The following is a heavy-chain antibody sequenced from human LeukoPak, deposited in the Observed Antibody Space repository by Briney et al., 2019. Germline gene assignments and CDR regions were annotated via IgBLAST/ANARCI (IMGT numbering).Heavy chain of an antibody. CDR3: ARDSGWGYYDSSGYYPKGNYFDY. J-gene: IGHJ4*02. Sequence: SETLSLTCTVSGGSISSSSYYWGWIRQAPGKGLEWIGSIYYSGSTYYNPSLKSRVTISVDTSKNQFSLKLSSVTAADTAVYYCARDSGWGYYDSSGYYPKGNYFDYWGQGTLVTVSS. CDR1: GGSISSSSYY. V-gene: IGHV4-39*07. CDR2: IYYSGST. D-gene: IGHD3-22*01.